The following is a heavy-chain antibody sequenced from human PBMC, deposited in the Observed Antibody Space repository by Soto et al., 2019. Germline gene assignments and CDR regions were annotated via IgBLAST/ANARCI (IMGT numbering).Heavy chain of an antibody. CDR2: ISYDGSNK. Sequence: GGSLRLSCAASGFTFSSYGMHWVRQAPGKGLEWVAVISYDGSNKYYADSVKGRFTISRDNSKNTLYLQMNSLRAEDTAVYYCAKGVPPDGSGSYPFDYWGQGTLVTVSS. CDR3: AKGVPPDGSGSYPFDY. D-gene: IGHD3-10*01. CDR1: GFTFSSYG. V-gene: IGHV3-30*18. J-gene: IGHJ4*02.